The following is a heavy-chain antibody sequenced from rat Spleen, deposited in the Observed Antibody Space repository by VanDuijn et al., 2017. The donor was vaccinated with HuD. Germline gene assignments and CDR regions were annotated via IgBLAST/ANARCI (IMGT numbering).Heavy chain of an antibody. J-gene: IGHJ2*01. Sequence: EVQLVESGGGLVQPGRSLKLSCAASGFTFSNYDMAWVRQAPTKGLEWIASISTGGGSTYYPDSVKGRFTISRDNAKSTLYLQMNSLRSEDTATYYCTRDLGDPFDYWGQGVMVTVSS. D-gene: IGHD1-1*01. V-gene: IGHV5-27*01. CDR1: GFTFSNYD. CDR2: ISTGGGST. CDR3: TRDLGDPFDY.